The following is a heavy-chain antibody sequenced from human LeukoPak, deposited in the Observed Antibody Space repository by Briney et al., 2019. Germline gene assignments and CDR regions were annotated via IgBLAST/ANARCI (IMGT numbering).Heavy chain of an antibody. Sequence: GGSLSLSCAASGFTFSSYSMNGVGQAPGKGLDWVSSISSSSSYIYYADSVKGRFTISRDNAKNSLYLQMNSLRAEDTAVYYCARDPGLYCSGGSCYSTGTLIRGDYVYWGQGTLVTVSS. CDR3: ARDPGLYCSGGSCYSTGTLIRGDYVY. V-gene: IGHV3-21*01. CDR1: GFTFSSYS. CDR2: ISSSSSYI. J-gene: IGHJ4*02. D-gene: IGHD2-15*01.